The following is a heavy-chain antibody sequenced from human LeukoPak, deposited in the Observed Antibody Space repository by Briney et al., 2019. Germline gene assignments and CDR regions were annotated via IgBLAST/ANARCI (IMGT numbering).Heavy chain of an antibody. V-gene: IGHV3-33*01. D-gene: IGHD3-3*01. CDR1: GFTFSSYG. Sequence: QPGGSLRLSCAASGFTFSSYGMHWVRQAPGKGLEWVAVIWYDGSNKYYADSVKGRFTIFRDNSKNTLYLQMNSLRAEDTAVYYCARDPTPKIFGVVITYYFDYWGQGTLVTVSS. CDR3: ARDPTPKIFGVVITYYFDY. J-gene: IGHJ4*02. CDR2: IWYDGSNK.